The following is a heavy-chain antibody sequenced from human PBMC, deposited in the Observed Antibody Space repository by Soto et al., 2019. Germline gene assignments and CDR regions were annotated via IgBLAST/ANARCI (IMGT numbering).Heavy chain of an antibody. CDR1: GDSVSSNSAA. CDR3: ARDPDWNLGHPLCMVV. J-gene: IGHJ6*02. CDR2: TYYRSKWYN. Sequence: SQTLSLTCAISGDSVSSNSAAWNWIRQSPSRGLEWLGRTYYRSKWYNDYAVSVKSRITINPDTSKNQFSLQLNSVTPEDTAVYYCARDPDWNLGHPLCMVVWGQGTTVTVSS. D-gene: IGHD1-1*01. V-gene: IGHV6-1*01.